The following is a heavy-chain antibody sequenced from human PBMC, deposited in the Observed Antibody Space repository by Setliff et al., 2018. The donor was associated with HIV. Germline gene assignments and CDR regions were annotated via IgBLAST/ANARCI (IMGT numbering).Heavy chain of an antibody. CDR1: GGSFSGYY. CDR3: ARGRPDDSVGFGY. V-gene: IGHV4-34*01. CDR2: INHSGST. D-gene: IGHD3-22*01. Sequence: PSETLSLTCAVYGGSFSGYYWSWVRQPPGKGLEWIGEINHSGSTNYNPSLKSRVTISVDKSKNQFSLKLSSVTAADTAVYYCARGRPDDSVGFGYWGQGTLVTVSS. J-gene: IGHJ4*02.